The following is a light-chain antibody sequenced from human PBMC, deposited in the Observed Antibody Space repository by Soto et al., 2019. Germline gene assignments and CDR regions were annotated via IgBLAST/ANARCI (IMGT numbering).Light chain of an antibody. J-gene: IGKJ2*01. CDR1: QDISNW. V-gene: IGKV1-12*01. CDR3: QQAKSVPYT. Sequence: IQMPQSPSSVSASVGDRVTITCRASQDISNWLAWYQQKPGKAPKLLIYVASNLQSGVPSRFSGSGSGTEFTLTITSLQPEDFATYYWQQAKSVPYTFVQGTKLDIK. CDR2: VAS.